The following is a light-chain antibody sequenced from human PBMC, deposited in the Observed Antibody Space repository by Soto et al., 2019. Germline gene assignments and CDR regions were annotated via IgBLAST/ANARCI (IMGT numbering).Light chain of an antibody. CDR1: QSVSSN. Sequence: EIVMTQSLDNLSVSPGERATLFCRASQSVSSNLSWYQQKPGQAPTLLIDCASTRATGIPARFSGSGSGTEFTLTISRREPEDFAGYYCQQFGSSPRTFGQGTKVDI. V-gene: IGKV3-15*01. CDR2: CAS. J-gene: IGKJ1*01. CDR3: QQFGSSPRT.